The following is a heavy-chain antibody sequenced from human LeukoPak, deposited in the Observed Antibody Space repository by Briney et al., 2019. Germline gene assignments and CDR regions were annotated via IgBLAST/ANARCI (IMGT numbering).Heavy chain of an antibody. V-gene: IGHV3-64D*06. CDR1: GFTFSSYA. CDR3: VKSYYYGSGSRMESAVDY. J-gene: IGHJ4*02. Sequence: GGSLRLSCSASGFTFSSYAMHWVRQAPGKGLEYVSAISSNGGSTYYADSVKGRFTISRDNSKNTLYLQMSSLRAEDTAVYYCVKSYYYGSGSRMESAVDYWGQGTLVTVSS. CDR2: ISSNGGST. D-gene: IGHD3-10*01.